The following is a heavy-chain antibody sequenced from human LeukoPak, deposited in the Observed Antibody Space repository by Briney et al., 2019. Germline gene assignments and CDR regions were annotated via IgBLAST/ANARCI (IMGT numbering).Heavy chain of an antibody. D-gene: IGHD3-3*01. V-gene: IGHV4-39*01. CDR2: IYYSGST. CDR1: GGSISSSSYY. Sequence: SETLSLTCTVSGGSISSSSYYWGWIRQPPGKGLEWIGRIYYSGSTYYNPSLKSRVTISVDTSKNQFSLKLSSVTAADTAVYYCARHIPSYYDFWSGYYTWYYFDYWGQGTLVTVSS. CDR3: ARHIPSYYDFWSGYYTWYYFDY. J-gene: IGHJ4*02.